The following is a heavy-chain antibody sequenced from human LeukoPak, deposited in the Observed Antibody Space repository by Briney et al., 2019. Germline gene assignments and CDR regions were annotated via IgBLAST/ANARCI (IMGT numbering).Heavy chain of an antibody. CDR1: GFIFSSYN. CDR2: INTNGDYI. J-gene: IGHJ5*02. CDR3: ARGIGYFDWLLFS. V-gene: IGHV3-21*01. D-gene: IGHD3-9*01. Sequence: GGSLRLSCAASGFIFSSYNMNWVRQAPGKGLEWVSSINTNGDYIYYADSVKGRFTISRDNAKSSLYLQMNSLRAEDTAVYYCARGIGYFDWLLFSWGQGTLLTASS.